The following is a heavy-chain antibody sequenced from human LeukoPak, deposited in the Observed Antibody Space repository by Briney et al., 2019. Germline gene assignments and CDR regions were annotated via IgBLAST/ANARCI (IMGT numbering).Heavy chain of an antibody. V-gene: IGHV3-66*01. CDR2: IYSGGST. J-gene: IGHJ4*02. D-gene: IGHD3-22*01. Sequence: PGGPLRLSCAASGFTVSSNYMSWVRQAPGKGLEWVSVIYSGGSTYYADSVKGRFTISRDNSKNTLYLQMNSLRAEDTAVYYCARGRRPARYYYDSSGYYYDYWGQGTLVTVSS. CDR3: ARGRRPARYYYDSSGYYYDY. CDR1: GFTVSSNY.